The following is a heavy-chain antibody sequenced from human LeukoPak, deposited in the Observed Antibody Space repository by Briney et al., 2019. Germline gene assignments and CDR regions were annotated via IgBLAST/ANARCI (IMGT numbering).Heavy chain of an antibody. CDR1: GGTFSSYA. D-gene: IGHD6-6*01. J-gene: IGHJ3*02. CDR2: IIPIFGTA. Sequence: SVKVSCKASGGTFSSYAVSWVRQAPGQGLEWMGGIIPIFGTANYAQKFQGRVTITRDTSASTAYMELSSLRSEDTAVYYCAREYSSSTDAFDIWGQGTMVTVSS. V-gene: IGHV1-69*05. CDR3: AREYSSSTDAFDI.